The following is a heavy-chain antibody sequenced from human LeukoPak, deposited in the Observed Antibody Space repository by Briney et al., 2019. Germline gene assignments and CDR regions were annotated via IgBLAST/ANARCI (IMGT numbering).Heavy chain of an antibody. Sequence: ASVTVSCKASGYTFTNYAMNWVRQAPGQGLEWMGWINTNTGNPTYAQGFTGRFVFSLDTSVSTAYLQISSLKAEDTAVYYCARDRAYGSGSYYTLYYFDYWGQGTLVTVSS. CDR1: GYTFTNYA. V-gene: IGHV7-4-1*02. J-gene: IGHJ4*02. CDR3: ARDRAYGSGSYYTLYYFDY. D-gene: IGHD3-10*01. CDR2: INTNTGNP.